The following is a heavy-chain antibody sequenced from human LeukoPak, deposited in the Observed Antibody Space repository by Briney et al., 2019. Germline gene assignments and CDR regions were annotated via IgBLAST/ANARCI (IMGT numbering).Heavy chain of an antibody. V-gene: IGHV3-21*01. CDR1: GFTFSSYS. CDR3: ARDPSGTYYPRVSGALDI. CDR2: ISSISSYI. J-gene: IGHJ3*02. D-gene: IGHD1-26*01. Sequence: GGSLRLSCAASGFTFSSYSMNWVRQAPGKGLEWVSSISSISSYIYYADSVKGRFTVSRDNARNSLYLQMDSLRAEDTAVYYCARDPSGTYYPRVSGALDIWGQGTMVTVSS.